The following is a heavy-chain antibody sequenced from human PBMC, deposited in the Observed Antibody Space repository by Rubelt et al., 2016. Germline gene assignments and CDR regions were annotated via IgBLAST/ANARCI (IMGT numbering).Heavy chain of an antibody. CDR1: GGSFSGYY. CDR3: ARPRSYGSGSYFGY. J-gene: IGHJ4*02. Sequence: QVQLQESGAGLLKPSETLSLTCAVYGGSFSGYYWSWIRQPPGKGLEWIGEINHSGSTNYNPSPKMRVTISVDTSKKQFSLKLSSVTAADTAVYYCARPRSYGSGSYFGYWGQGTLVTVSS. D-gene: IGHD3-10*01. CDR2: INHSGST. V-gene: IGHV4-34*01.